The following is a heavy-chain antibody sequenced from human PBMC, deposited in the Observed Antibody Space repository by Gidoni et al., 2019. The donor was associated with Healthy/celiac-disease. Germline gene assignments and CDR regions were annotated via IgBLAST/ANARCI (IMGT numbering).Heavy chain of an antibody. V-gene: IGHV4-39*01. Sequence: LQLQESGPGLVQPSATLSLPCTVSGGSISSSSYYWGWIRQPPGKGLEWIGSIYYSGSTYYNPSLKSRVTISVDTSKNQFSLKLSSVTAADTAVYYCARSTVTTHFYYYGMDVWGQGTTVTVSS. CDR2: IYYSGST. CDR1: GGSISSSSYY. J-gene: IGHJ6*02. D-gene: IGHD4-17*01. CDR3: ARSTVTTHFYYYGMDV.